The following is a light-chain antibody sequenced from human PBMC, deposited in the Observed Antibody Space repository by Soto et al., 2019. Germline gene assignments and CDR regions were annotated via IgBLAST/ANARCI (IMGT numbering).Light chain of an antibody. CDR2: EVS. Sequence: QSALTQPPSASGSPGQSVTISCTGTNSDVGGYNFVSWYQQHPGKAPKLMIYEVSKRPSGVPDRFSGSKSGNTASLTVSGLQAEDEAHYYCSSYAGSNNMFGGGTQLTVL. CDR3: SSYAGSNNM. CDR1: NSDVGGYNF. J-gene: IGLJ3*02. V-gene: IGLV2-8*01.